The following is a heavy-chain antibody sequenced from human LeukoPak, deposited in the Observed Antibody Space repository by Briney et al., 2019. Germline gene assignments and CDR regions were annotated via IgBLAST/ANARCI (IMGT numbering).Heavy chain of an antibody. CDR1: GFTFSSYG. J-gene: IGHJ4*02. Sequence: GGSLRLSCAASGFTFSSYGMHWVRQAPGKGPEWVAVISYDGSNKYYADSVKGRFTISRDNSKNTLYLQMNSLRAEDTAVYYCAKDQSSSWWEFDYWGQGTLVTVSS. V-gene: IGHV3-30*18. CDR2: ISYDGSNK. D-gene: IGHD6-13*01. CDR3: AKDQSSSWWEFDY.